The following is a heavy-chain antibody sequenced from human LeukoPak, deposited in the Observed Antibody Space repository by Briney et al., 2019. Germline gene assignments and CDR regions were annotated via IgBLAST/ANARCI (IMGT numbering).Heavy chain of an antibody. CDR2: INTNTGNP. Sequence: GASVKVSCKASGHTFTSYAMNWVRQAPGQGLEWMGWINTNTGNPTYAQGFTGRFVFSLDTSVSTAYLQISSLKAEDTAVYYCARDKVSSGWPYYYYYYMDVWGKGTTVTVSS. CDR1: GHTFTSYA. CDR3: ARDKVSSGWPYYYYYYMDV. J-gene: IGHJ6*03. D-gene: IGHD6-19*01. V-gene: IGHV7-4-1*02.